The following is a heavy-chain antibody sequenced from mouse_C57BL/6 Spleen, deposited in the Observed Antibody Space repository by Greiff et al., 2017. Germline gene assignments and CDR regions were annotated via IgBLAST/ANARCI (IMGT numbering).Heavy chain of an antibody. CDR1: GFTFSSYG. CDR3: ARHANWDGFAY. D-gene: IGHD4-1*01. CDR2: ISSGGSYT. Sequence: EVQLQESGGDLVKPGGSLKLSCAASGFTFSSYGMSWVRQTPDKRLEWVATISSGGSYTYYPDSVKGRFTISRDNAKNTLYLQMSSLKSEDTAMYYCARHANWDGFAYWGQGTLVTVSA. V-gene: IGHV5-6*01. J-gene: IGHJ3*01.